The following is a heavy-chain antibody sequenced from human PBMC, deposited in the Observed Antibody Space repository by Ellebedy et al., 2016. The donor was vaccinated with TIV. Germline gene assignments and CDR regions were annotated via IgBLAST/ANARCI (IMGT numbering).Heavy chain of an antibody. Sequence: GESLKISCAASGFTFNSYAMSWVRQAPGKGLEWVSTISHTGSRTYYANSVEGRFNISRDNSKRTLYLQMNSLRAEDTAVYYCAKGRGGGSDTSAPRYYVDYWGLGTLVTVSS. V-gene: IGHV3-23*01. CDR1: GFTFNSYA. D-gene: IGHD3-22*01. CDR3: AKGRGGGSDTSAPRYYVDY. CDR2: ISHTGSRT. J-gene: IGHJ4*02.